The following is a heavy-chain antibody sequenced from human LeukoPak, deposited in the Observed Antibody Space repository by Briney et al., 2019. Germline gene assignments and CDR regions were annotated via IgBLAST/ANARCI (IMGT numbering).Heavy chain of an antibody. D-gene: IGHD4-11*01. CDR3: AREGVTKYYFDY. CDR2: IYYSGST. V-gene: IGHV4-59*01. Sequence: PSETLSLTCTVSGGSISSYYWRWIRQPPGKGLEWIGYIYYSGSTDYNPSLKSRVTISVDTSKNQFSLKLSSVTAADTAVYYCAREGVTKYYFDYWGQGTLVTVSS. CDR1: GGSISSYY. J-gene: IGHJ4*02.